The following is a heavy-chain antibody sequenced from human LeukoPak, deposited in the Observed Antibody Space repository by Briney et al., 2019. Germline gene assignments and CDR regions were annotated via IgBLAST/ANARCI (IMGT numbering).Heavy chain of an antibody. D-gene: IGHD3-16*01. CDR1: GFTFSSYS. CDR3: AREFMGVYFDY. J-gene: IGHJ4*02. CDR2: ISSSSSFI. V-gene: IGHV3-21*01. Sequence: GGSLRLSCAASGFTFSSYSMKWVRRAPGKGLEWVSSISSSSSFICYADSMKGRFTISRDNAKNSLYLQMNSLRAEDTAVYYCAREFMGVYFDYWGQGTLVTVSS.